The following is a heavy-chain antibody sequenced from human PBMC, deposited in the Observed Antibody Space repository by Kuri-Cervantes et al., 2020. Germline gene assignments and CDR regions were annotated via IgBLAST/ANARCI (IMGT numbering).Heavy chain of an antibody. V-gene: IGHV4-34*01. D-gene: IGHD1-26*01. CDR3: ARGRGGRLFD. Sequence: ESLKISCAASGFSINNFAMSWIRQPPGKGLEWIGEINHSGSTNNNPSLKSRVTISINTSKNQFSLKLSSVTAADTAVYYCARGRGGRLFDWGQGTLVTVSS. CDR2: INHSGST. CDR1: GFSINNFA. J-gene: IGHJ4*02.